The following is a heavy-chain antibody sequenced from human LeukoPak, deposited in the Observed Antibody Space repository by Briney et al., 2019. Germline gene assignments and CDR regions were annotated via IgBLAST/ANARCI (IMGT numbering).Heavy chain of an antibody. CDR3: ARVVVGANNWFDP. J-gene: IGHJ5*02. CDR2: ISGDGVST. Sequence: GGSLRLSCVASGLPIADFAMHWVRQAPGKGPEWVSLISGDGVSTFYADSVKGRFSISRDNSKNSLYLEMNSLRTEDAAMYYCARVVVGANNWFDPWGQGTLVTVSS. D-gene: IGHD1-26*01. CDR1: GLPIADFA. V-gene: IGHV3-43*02.